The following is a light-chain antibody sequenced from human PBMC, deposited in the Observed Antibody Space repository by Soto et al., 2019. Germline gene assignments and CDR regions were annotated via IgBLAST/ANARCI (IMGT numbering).Light chain of an antibody. V-gene: IGLV3-21*02. CDR2: DDS. CDR3: QVWDSDSVYV. Sequence: SYELAHPPSVSVAPGQTARITCGGNNIGSKRLHWYQEKPGQAPVLVVYDDSDRPSGIPERLSGSNSGNTATLSISRVEAGDEADYYCQVWDSDSVYVFATGTKVTGL. J-gene: IGLJ1*01. CDR1: NIGSKR.